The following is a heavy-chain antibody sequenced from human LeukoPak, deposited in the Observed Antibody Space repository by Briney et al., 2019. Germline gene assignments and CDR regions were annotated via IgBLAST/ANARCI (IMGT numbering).Heavy chain of an antibody. CDR1: GGTFSNYV. J-gene: IGHJ4*02. CDR3: ARSRSMVREFDY. D-gene: IGHD3-10*01. V-gene: IGHV1-69*05. Sequence: SVKVSCKASGGTFSNYVFSWVRQAPGQGLEWMGGIIPIFGTVNYAQKFQGRVTITTDESTSTAYMELSSLRSEDTAVYYCARSRSMVREFDYWGQGTLVTVSS. CDR2: IIPIFGTV.